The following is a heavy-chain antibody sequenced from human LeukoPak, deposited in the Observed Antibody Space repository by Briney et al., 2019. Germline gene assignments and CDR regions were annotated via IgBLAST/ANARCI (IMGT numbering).Heavy chain of an antibody. V-gene: IGHV3-30*02. D-gene: IGHD3-3*01. CDR1: GFTFSSYG. J-gene: IGHJ3*02. CDR2: IRYDGSNK. CDR3: ANSWMEWLSEDAFDI. Sequence: GGSLRLSCGASGFTFSSYGMHWVRQAPGKGLEWVAFIRYDGSNKYYADSVKGRFTISRDNSKNTLYLQMNSLRAEDTAVYYCANSWMEWLSEDAFDIWGQGTMVTVSS.